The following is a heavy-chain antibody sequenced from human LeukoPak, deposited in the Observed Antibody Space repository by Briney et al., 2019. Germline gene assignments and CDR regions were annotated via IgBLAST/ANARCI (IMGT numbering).Heavy chain of an antibody. Sequence: SETLSLTCTVSGGSISSYYWSWIRQPPGKGLERIGYIYTSGSTNYNPSLKSRVTISVDTSKNQFSLKLSSVTAADTAVYYCARSYSSGWYGWFDPWGQGTLVTVSS. D-gene: IGHD6-19*01. CDR3: ARSYSSGWYGWFDP. CDR1: GGSISSYY. J-gene: IGHJ5*02. CDR2: IYTSGST. V-gene: IGHV4-4*09.